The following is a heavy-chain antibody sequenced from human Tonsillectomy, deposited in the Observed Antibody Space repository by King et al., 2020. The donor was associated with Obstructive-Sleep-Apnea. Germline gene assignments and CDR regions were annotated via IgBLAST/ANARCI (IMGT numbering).Heavy chain of an antibody. CDR2: ISSSSSTI. CDR1: GFTFSSYS. J-gene: IGHJ6*02. Sequence: VQLVESGGGLVQPGGSLRLSCAASGFTFSSYSMNWVRQAPGKGLEWVSYISSSSSTIYYADSVKGRFTISRDNAKNSLYLQMNSLRAEDTAVYYCARATYYNDSSGPHYYYYYGMDVWGQGTTVTVSS. D-gene: IGHD3-22*01. V-gene: IGHV3-48*01. CDR3: ARATYYNDSSGPHYYYYYGMDV.